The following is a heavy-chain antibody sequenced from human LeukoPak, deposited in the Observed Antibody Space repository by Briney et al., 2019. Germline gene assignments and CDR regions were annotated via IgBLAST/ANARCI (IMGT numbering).Heavy chain of an antibody. J-gene: IGHJ5*01. CDR1: GGSISNGTSY. CDR2: IYSSGST. V-gene: IGHV4-61*02. D-gene: IGHD3-10*01. CDR3: ARGPPDFYNSGNYYNGYNWFDS. Sequence: SETLSLTCTVSGGSISNGTSYWTWIRQPAGKSLEWLGRIYSSGSTNYNPSLKSRVTISADTSKNQFSLTLTSVTAADTAVYYCARGPPDFYNSGNYYNGYNWFDSWGQGTLVTVSS.